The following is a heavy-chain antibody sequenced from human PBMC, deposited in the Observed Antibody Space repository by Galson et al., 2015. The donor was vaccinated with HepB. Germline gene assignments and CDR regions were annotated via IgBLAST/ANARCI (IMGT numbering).Heavy chain of an antibody. CDR3: ARARYYDFWSGYLPTNDAFDI. V-gene: IGHV4-38-2*01. CDR2: IYHSGST. CDR1: GYSISSGYY. Sequence: ETLSLTCAVSGYSISSGYYWGWIRQPPGKGLEWIGSIYHSGSTYYNPSLKSRVTISVDTSKNQFSLKLSSVTAADTAVYYCARARYYDFWSGYLPTNDAFDIWGQGTMVTVSS. J-gene: IGHJ3*02. D-gene: IGHD3-3*01.